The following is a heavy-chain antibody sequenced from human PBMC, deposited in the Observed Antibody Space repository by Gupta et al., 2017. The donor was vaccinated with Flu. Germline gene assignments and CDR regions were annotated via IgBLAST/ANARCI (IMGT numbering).Heavy chain of an antibody. CDR3: VRSSLYGSPYHFES. J-gene: IGHJ4*02. V-gene: IGHV1-45*02. Sequence: QMLLVQSGAEVSKTGSAVKISCKASGYTCTYRYLHWVRQVPGQALEWMGWITIYNGNTDYALKFKDRLTLTRETSLTAVYMDLDALSSNDSGIYYCVRSSLYGSPYHFESWGQGTLLTVSS. CDR2: ITIYNGNT. D-gene: IGHD1-26*01. CDR1: GYTCTYRY.